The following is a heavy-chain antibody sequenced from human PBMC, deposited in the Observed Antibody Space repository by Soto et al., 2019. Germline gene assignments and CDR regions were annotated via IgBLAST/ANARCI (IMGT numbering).Heavy chain of an antibody. D-gene: IGHD1-1*01. CDR2: MNPNSGNT. Sequence: QVQLVQSGAEVKKPGASVKVSCKASGYTFTSYDINWVRQAPGQGFEYLGWMNPNSGNTGYVKKFQGRVTMTTDTSXXTAYMERNGLRSPATAAYYGARGIKDSDDSMWFAPGAPGPLSTFSS. J-gene: IGHJ5*02. CDR3: ARGIKDSDDSMWFAP. CDR1: GYTFTSYD. V-gene: IGHV1-8*01.